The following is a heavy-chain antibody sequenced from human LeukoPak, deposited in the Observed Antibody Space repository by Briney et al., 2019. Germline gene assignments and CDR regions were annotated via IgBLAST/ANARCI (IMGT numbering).Heavy chain of an antibody. CDR1: GGSISPYY. J-gene: IGHJ6*02. Sequence: SETLSLTCSVSGGSISPYYWSWIRQAPGKGLEWSGYLYYNGDTDYNHSLKSRVTISLDTSKTQFSLKLSSVTAADTAIYFCARRTVLIATRDYYYSGMDVWGQGTTVTVSS. V-gene: IGHV4-59*08. CDR2: LYYNGDT. D-gene: IGHD2-15*01. CDR3: ARRTVLIATRDYYYSGMDV.